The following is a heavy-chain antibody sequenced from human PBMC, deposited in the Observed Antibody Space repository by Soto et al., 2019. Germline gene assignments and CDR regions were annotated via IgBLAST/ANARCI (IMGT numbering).Heavy chain of an antibody. CDR3: ARTYDGSGPNSGGYGFDI. CDR2: IYYSGST. V-gene: IGHV4-59*01. Sequence: PSETLSLTCTVSGGSISTYYWSWIRQPPGKGLEWIAYIYYSGSTSYNPSLKSRVSISLDTSKNQFSLKLSSVTAADTAVYYFARTYDGSGPNSGGYGFDIWGPGTMVTVSS. J-gene: IGHJ3*02. D-gene: IGHD3-22*01. CDR1: GGSISTYY.